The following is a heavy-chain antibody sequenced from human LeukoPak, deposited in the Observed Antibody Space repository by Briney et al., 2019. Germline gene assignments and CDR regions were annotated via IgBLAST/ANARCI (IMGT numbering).Heavy chain of an antibody. Sequence: PGGSLRLSCAASGFTFSSYAMSWVRQAPGKGLEWVSAISGSGGSTYYADSVKGRFTISRDNSKNTLYLQMNSLRAEDTAVYYCAKAARIRGVIIPPFDYWGQGTLVTVSS. V-gene: IGHV3-23*01. CDR3: AKAARIRGVIIPPFDY. CDR1: GFTFSSYA. D-gene: IGHD3-10*01. J-gene: IGHJ4*02. CDR2: ISGSGGST.